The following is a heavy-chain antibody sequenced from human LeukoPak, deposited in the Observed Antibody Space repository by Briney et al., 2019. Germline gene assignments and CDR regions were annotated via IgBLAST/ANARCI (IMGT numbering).Heavy chain of an antibody. V-gene: IGHV4-34*01. J-gene: IGHJ4*02. CDR1: GGSFSGYY. CDR2: INHSGST. Sequence: SETLSLTCAVYGGSFSGYYWSWIRQPPGKGLEWIGEINHSGSTNYNPSLKSRVTTSVDTSKNQFSLKLSSVTAADTAVYYCARGGAKYYDILTGYLFDYWGQGTLVTVSS. D-gene: IGHD3-9*01. CDR3: ARGGAKYYDILTGYLFDY.